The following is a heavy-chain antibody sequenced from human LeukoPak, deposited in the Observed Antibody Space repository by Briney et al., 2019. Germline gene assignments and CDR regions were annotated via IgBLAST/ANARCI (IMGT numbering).Heavy chain of an antibody. V-gene: IGHV3-30-3*01. CDR3: AKDHGCSSTSCYFYYYYYGMDV. D-gene: IGHD2-2*01. J-gene: IGHJ6*02. Sequence: GGSLRLSCAASGFTFSSYAMHWVRQAPGKGLEWVAVISYDGSNKYYADSVKGRFTISRDNSKNTLYLQMNSLRAEDTAVYYCAKDHGCSSTSCYFYYYYYGMDVWGQGTTVTVSS. CDR2: ISYDGSNK. CDR1: GFTFSSYA.